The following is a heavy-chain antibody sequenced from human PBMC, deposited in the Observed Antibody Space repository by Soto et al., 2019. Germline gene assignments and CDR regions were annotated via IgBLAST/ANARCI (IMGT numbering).Heavy chain of an antibody. CDR1: GGSFSGYY. CDR3: ARGLEESGSLGYFDY. J-gene: IGHJ4*02. CDR2: INHSGST. D-gene: IGHD5-12*01. Sequence: SETLSLTCAVYGGSFSGYYWSWIHQPPGKGLEWIGEINHSGSTNYNPSLKSRVTISVDTSKNQFSLKLSSVTAADTAVYYCARGLEESGSLGYFDYWGQGTLVTVSS. V-gene: IGHV4-34*01.